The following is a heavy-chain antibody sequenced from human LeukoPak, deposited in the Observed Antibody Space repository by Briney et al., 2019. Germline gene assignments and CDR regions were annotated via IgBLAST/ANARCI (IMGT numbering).Heavy chain of an antibody. J-gene: IGHJ4*02. CDR1: GFTFSCFW. CDR3: ARDGYSFGHDFDY. V-gene: IGHV3-74*01. CDR2: MKGHGSST. Sequence: GGPVSLSCAASGFTFSCFWRLWVRHTPGKGRVWLTRMKGHGSSTTYAAPVKGRFATSRDNANTTLSLQMNSLRAADTAVYYCARDGYSFGHDFDYWGQGTLVTVSS. D-gene: IGHD5-18*01.